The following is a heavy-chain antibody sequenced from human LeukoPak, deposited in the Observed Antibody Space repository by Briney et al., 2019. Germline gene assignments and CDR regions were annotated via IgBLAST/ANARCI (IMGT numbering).Heavy chain of an antibody. J-gene: IGHJ6*03. CDR2: INHSGST. CDR3: AKRGSGFYYYYYYVDV. CDR1: GGSFSGYY. D-gene: IGHD3-10*01. Sequence: PSETLSLTCAVYGGSFSGYYWSWIRQPPGKGLEWIGEINHSGSTNYNPSLKSRVTISVDTSKNQFSLKLSSVTAADTAVYYCAKRGSGFYYYYYYVDVWGKGTTVTVSS. V-gene: IGHV4-34*01.